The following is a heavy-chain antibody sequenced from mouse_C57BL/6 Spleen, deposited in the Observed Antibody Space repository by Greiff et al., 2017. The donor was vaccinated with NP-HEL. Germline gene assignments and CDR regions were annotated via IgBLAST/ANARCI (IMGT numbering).Heavy chain of an antibody. Sequence: QVQLQQSGAELVMPGASVKLSCKASGYTFTSYWKHWVKQRPGQGLEWIGEIDPSDSYTNYNQKFKGKSTLTVDKSSSTAYMQLSSLTSEDSAVYYCARGTGTGPLDYWGQGTTLTVSS. CDR1: GYTFTSYW. CDR3: ARGTGTGPLDY. J-gene: IGHJ2*01. V-gene: IGHV1-69*01. CDR2: IDPSDSYT. D-gene: IGHD4-1*01.